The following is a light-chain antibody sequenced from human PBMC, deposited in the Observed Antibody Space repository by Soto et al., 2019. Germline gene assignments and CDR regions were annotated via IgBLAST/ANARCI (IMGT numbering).Light chain of an antibody. CDR3: QQFYYYPHT. V-gene: IGKV1-39*01. Sequence: EIPMTQSPASLSASVGERVTLTCRASHTIATYLNWYQQKAGKVPEVLIYGTSTLQPGVPSRFTGSGYGTDFTLTINNVQPEDFATYYCQQFYYYPHTCGQGTKLEVK. CDR1: HTIATY. J-gene: IGKJ2*01. CDR2: GTS.